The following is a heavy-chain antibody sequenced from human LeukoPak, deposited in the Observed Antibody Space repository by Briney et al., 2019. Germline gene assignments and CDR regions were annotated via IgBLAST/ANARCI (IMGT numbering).Heavy chain of an antibody. CDR2: ISGGGGST. D-gene: IGHD6-19*01. V-gene: IGHV3-23*01. CDR3: AKDLYSSGWYAFFDY. Sequence: GGSLRLSCAASGFTFSSYAMSWVRQAPGKGLEWVSAISGGGGSTYYADSVKGRFTISRDNSKNTLYLQMTSLRAEDTAVYYCAKDLYSSGWYAFFDYWGQGTLVAVSS. J-gene: IGHJ4*02. CDR1: GFTFSSYA.